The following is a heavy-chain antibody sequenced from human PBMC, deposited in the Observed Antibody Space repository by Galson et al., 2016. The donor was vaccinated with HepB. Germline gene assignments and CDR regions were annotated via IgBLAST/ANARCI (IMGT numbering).Heavy chain of an antibody. CDR3: ARALLGARPGVRWFDP. Sequence: SETLSLTCTVYSESFSGYYWSWIRQPPGKGLEWIGEIRHSRSTNYNPSLKSRVTISMDTSKNQFSQRLNSVTAADTAVYYCARALLGARPGVRWFDPWGQGSLITVSS. D-gene: IGHD6-6*01. J-gene: IGHJ5*02. V-gene: IGHV4-34*01. CDR1: SESFSGYY. CDR2: IRHSRST.